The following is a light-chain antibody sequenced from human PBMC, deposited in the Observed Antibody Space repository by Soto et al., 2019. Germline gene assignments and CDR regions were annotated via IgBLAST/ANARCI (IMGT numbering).Light chain of an antibody. Sequence: DIQSTPSPSFLSASVVDIFAITCLAIQGISSYLAWYQQKPGKAPKLLIYAASTLQSGVPSRFSGSGSGTEFTLTISRLQPEDFATYYCQQLNSYPPGLNCGGGNTGAIK. CDR2: AAS. J-gene: IGKJ4*01. CDR1: QGISSY. CDR3: QQLNSYPPGLN. V-gene: IGKV1-9*01.